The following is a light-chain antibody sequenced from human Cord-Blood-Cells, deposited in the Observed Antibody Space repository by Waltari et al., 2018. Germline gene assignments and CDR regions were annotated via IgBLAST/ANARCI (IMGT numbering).Light chain of an antibody. Sequence: QSALTQPASVSGSPGQSLTITCTGTSSDVGGYNYVSWYQQTPGKAPKLLIYDFSNRPAGVSKRFSGSKSGDTASLTISGLQAEDEADYYCSSYTSSSSWVFGGGTKLTVL. CDR1: SSDVGGYNY. V-gene: IGLV2-14*03. J-gene: IGLJ3*02. CDR2: DFS. CDR3: SSYTSSSSWV.